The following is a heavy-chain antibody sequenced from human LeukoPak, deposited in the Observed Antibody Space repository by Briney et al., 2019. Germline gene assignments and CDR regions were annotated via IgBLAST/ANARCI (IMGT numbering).Heavy chain of an antibody. J-gene: IGHJ4*02. CDR2: ISYDGSNK. D-gene: IGHD1-7*01. V-gene: IGHV3-30*04. CDR1: GFTFSSYA. Sequence: SGGSLRLSCAASGFTFSSYAMHWVRQAPGKGLEWVAVISYDGSNKYYADSVKGRFTISRDNARNSLYLQMNSLRAEDTAVYYCARDRDWNSDFDYWGQGTLVTVSS. CDR3: ARDRDWNSDFDY.